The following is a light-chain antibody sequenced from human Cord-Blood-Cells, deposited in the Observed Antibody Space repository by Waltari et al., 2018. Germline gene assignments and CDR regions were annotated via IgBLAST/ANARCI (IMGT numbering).Light chain of an antibody. CDR3: RQSYSTPLT. CDR2: AAS. V-gene: IGKV1-39*01. Sequence: DIQMTQSPSSLSASVGDRVTLTCRASQSIRSYLNWYQQKPGRAPQLLIYAASSWQSGVASRFSGSRSGTDVALAISRLQPEDLATDYCRQSYSTPLTFGGGTKVEI. J-gene: IGKJ4*01. CDR1: QSIRSY.